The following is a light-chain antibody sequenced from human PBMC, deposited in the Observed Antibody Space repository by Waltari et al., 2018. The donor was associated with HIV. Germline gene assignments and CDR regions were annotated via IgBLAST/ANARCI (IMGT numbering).Light chain of an antibody. CDR2: RNN. CDR1: SPNRGSTS. J-gene: IGLJ3*02. Sequence: QSVLTQPPSASGTPGQRVTIYCSGSSPNRGSTSVYWYQQLPGTTPKLLIYRNNQRPSGVPDRFSGSKSGTSASLAISGLRSEDEADYYCAAWDDSLSGWVFGGGTKLTVL. CDR3: AAWDDSLSGWV. V-gene: IGLV1-47*01.